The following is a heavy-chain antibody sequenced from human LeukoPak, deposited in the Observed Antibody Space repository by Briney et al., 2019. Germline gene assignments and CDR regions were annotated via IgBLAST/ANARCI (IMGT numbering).Heavy chain of an antibody. Sequence: GASVKVSCKASGYTFTSYGISWVRQAPGQGLEWMGWISAYNGNTNYAQKLQGRVTMTTDTSTSTAYMELRSLRSDDTAVYYCAREDKRYDFWSGYYYYYYMDVWGKGTTVTVSS. J-gene: IGHJ6*03. CDR1: GYTFTSYG. D-gene: IGHD3-3*01. CDR2: ISAYNGNT. V-gene: IGHV1-18*01. CDR3: AREDKRYDFWSGYYYYYYMDV.